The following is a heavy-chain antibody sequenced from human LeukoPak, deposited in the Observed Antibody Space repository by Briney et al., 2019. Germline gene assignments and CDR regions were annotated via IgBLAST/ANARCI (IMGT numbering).Heavy chain of an antibody. CDR1: GGSISSSSYY. D-gene: IGHD4-17*01. CDR2: IYYSGST. CDR3: AGARRNTVTGLDY. Sequence: SETLSLTCTVSGGSISSSSYYWGWIRQPPGKGLEWIGSIYYSGSTYYNPSLKSRVTISADTSKNQFSLKLSSVTAADTAVYYCAGARRNTVTGLDYWGQGTLVTVCS. V-gene: IGHV4-39*01. J-gene: IGHJ4*02.